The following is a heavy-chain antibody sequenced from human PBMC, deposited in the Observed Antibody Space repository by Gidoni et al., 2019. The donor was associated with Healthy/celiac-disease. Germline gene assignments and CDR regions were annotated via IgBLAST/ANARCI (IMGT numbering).Heavy chain of an antibody. D-gene: IGHD2-21*02. Sequence: QVQLVESGGGVVQPGRSLRLSCAASGFTFSSYGMHCVRQAPGKGLEWVAFISYDGSNKYYADSVKGRFTISRDNSKNTLYLQMNSLRAEDTAVYYCAKDGAGCGGDCYPPAEYFQHWGQGTLVTVSS. CDR3: AKDGAGCGGDCYPPAEYFQH. V-gene: IGHV3-30*18. CDR1: GFTFSSYG. CDR2: ISYDGSNK. J-gene: IGHJ1*01.